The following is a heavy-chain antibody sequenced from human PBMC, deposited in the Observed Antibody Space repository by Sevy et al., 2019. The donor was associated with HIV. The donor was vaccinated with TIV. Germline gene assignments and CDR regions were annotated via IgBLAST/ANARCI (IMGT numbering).Heavy chain of an antibody. CDR3: ARQRGGWYEYDASDV. D-gene: IGHD6-19*01. V-gene: IGHV4-39*01. J-gene: IGHJ3*01. CDR2: IYYSGTT. Sequence: SETLSLTCTVSDVSISSGTNYWGWIRQPPGKGLEWIGSIYYSGTTYYNPSLKSRVTMSADTSMNQFSLKLSSVTVAGMAVYYCARQRGGWYEYDASDVWGQGTMVTVSS. CDR1: DVSISSGTNY.